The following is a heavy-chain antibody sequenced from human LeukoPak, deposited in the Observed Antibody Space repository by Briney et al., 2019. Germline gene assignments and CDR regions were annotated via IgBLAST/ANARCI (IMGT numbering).Heavy chain of an antibody. CDR1: GGTFSSYA. CDR3: ARATYYYDSSGSGDY. V-gene: IGHV1-69*04. D-gene: IGHD3-22*01. CDR2: IIPILGIA. J-gene: IGHJ4*02. Sequence: ASVKVSCEASGGTFSSYAISWVRQAPGQGLEWMGRIIPILGIANYAQKFQGRVTMTRNTSISTAYMELSSLRSEDTAVYYCARATYYYDSSGSGDYWGQGTLVTVSS.